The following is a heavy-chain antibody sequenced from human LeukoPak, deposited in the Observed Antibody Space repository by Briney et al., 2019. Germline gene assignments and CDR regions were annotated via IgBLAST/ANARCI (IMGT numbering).Heavy chain of an antibody. CDR1: GFTFSSYW. CDR3: ARDPDGYRQGHHFDY. J-gene: IGHJ4*02. CDR2: INSDGSSM. Sequence: GGSLRLSCAASGFTFSSYWMHWVRQAPGKGLVWVSRINSDGSSMIYADSVKGRFTISRDNSKNTLYLQMNSLKAEDTAVYYCARDPDGYRQGHHFDYWGQGTLVTVSS. D-gene: IGHD5-18*01. V-gene: IGHV3-74*01.